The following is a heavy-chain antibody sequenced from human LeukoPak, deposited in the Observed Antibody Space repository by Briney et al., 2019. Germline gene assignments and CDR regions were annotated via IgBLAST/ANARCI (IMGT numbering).Heavy chain of an antibody. CDR1: GFTVSSNY. CDR3: VRVLDYYDSSGYPTYFDY. D-gene: IGHD3-22*01. CDR2: IYSGGST. Sequence: GGSLRLSCAASGFTVSSNYMSWVRQAPGKGLEWVSVIYSGGSTYYADSVKGRFTISRDNSKNTLYLQMNSLRAEDTAVYYCVRVLDYYDSSGYPTYFDYWGQGTLVTVSS. V-gene: IGHV3-53*01. J-gene: IGHJ4*02.